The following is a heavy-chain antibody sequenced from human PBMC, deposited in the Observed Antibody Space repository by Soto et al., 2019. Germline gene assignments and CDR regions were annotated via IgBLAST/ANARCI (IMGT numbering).Heavy chain of an antibody. CDR2: ISSSGSTI. D-gene: IGHD6-6*01. CDR3: ARDMAARLFDY. V-gene: IGHV3-48*04. J-gene: IGHJ4*02. Sequence: GGSLRLSCTAAGFTFSSFGIHWVRQAPGKGLEWVSYISSSGSTIYYADSVKGRFTISRDNAKNSLYLQMNSLRAEDTAVYYCARDMAARLFDYWGQGTLVTVSS. CDR1: GFTFSSFG.